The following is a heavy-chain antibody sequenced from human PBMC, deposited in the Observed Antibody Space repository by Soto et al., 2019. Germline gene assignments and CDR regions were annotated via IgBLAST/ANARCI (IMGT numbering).Heavy chain of an antibody. CDR3: ARDRIQYDFWSGYHPYYYDGMDV. J-gene: IGHJ6*02. CDR2: ISYDGSNK. CDR1: GFTFSSYA. Sequence: QVQLVESGGGVVQPGRSLRLSCAASGFTFSSYAMHWVRQAPGKGLEWVAVISYDGSNKYYADSVKGRFTISRDNSKNTLYLQMNSLRAEDKAVYYCARDRIQYDFWSGYHPYYYDGMDVWGQGTTVTVSS. V-gene: IGHV3-30-3*01. D-gene: IGHD3-3*01.